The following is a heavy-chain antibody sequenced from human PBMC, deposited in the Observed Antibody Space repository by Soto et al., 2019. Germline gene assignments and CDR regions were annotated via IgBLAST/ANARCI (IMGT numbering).Heavy chain of an antibody. CDR3: ARVNYGDYRVLV. J-gene: IGHJ3*01. Sequence: SETLSLTCTVSGGSISSGGYYWSWIRQHPGKGLEWIGYIYYSGSTYYNPSLKSRVTISVDTSKNQFSLKLSSVTAADTAVYYCARVNYGDYRVLVWGQGTMVTVSS. V-gene: IGHV4-31*03. CDR2: IYYSGST. CDR1: GGSISSGGYY. D-gene: IGHD4-17*01.